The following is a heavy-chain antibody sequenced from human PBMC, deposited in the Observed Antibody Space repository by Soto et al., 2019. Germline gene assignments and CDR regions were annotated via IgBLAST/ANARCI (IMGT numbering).Heavy chain of an antibody. D-gene: IGHD3-3*01. Sequence: GSLRLSCAASGFTFSSYWMHWVRQAPGKGLVWVSRINSDGRSTSYAGSVKGRFTISRDNAKNTLYLQMNSLRAEDTAVYYCARVVPGVPSGLYYYYYMDVWGKGNTVTFSS. V-gene: IGHV3-74*01. CDR1: GFTFSSYW. J-gene: IGHJ6*03. CDR3: ARVVPGVPSGLYYYYYMDV. CDR2: INSDGRST.